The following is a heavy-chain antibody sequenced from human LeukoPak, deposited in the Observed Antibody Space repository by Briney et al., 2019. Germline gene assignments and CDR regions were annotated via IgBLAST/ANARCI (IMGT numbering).Heavy chain of an antibody. CDR1: GGTFSSYA. D-gene: IGHD2-2*01. V-gene: IGHV1-69*13. J-gene: IGHJ6*02. CDR3: ARERYCSSTSCYSEGYYYGMDV. CDR2: IIPIFGTA. Sequence: GASVKVSCKASGGTFSSYAISWVRQAPGQGLEWMGRIIPIFGTANYAQKFQGRVTITADESTSTAYMELSSLRSEDTAVYYCARERYCSSTSCYSEGYYYGMDVWGQGTTVTVSS.